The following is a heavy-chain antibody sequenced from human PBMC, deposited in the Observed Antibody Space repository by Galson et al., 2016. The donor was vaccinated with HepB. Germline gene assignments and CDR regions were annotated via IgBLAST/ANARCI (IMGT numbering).Heavy chain of an antibody. CDR3: VRGSSRVRTDF. CDR2: ISAYKGDT. J-gene: IGHJ4*02. Sequence: SGKVSGKASGYTFSNYGVTWVRQAPGQGLEWRGWISAYKGDTNYAQRLQGRLTMTTDTSTSTAYREMRSLTSDDTAVYYCVRGSSRVRTDFWGQGTLVTVSS. CDR1: GYTFSNYG. V-gene: IGHV1-18*01. D-gene: IGHD3-10*01.